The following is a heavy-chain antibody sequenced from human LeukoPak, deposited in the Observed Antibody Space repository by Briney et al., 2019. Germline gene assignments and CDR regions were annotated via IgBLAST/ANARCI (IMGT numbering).Heavy chain of an antibody. J-gene: IGHJ3*02. Sequence: GGSLRLSCAASGFTFSSHPMNWVRQAPGKGLERVSYISRSTTDIRYAESVRGRFTIFRDNAENSLFLQMNSLRDEDTAVYYCVKGRTGYNPDAFDMWGRGTMVTVSS. CDR3: VKGRTGYNPDAFDM. D-gene: IGHD5-24*01. CDR1: GFTFSSHP. V-gene: IGHV3-21*05. CDR2: ISRSTTDI.